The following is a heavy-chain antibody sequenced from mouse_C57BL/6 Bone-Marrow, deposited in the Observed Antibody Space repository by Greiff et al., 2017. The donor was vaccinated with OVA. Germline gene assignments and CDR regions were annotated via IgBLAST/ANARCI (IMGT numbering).Heavy chain of an antibody. Sequence: EVKLLESGGGLVQPKGSLKLSCAASGFSFNTYAMNWVRQAPGKGLEWVARIRSKSNNYATYYADSVKDRFTISRDDSESMLYLQMNNLKTEDTAMYYCVRHLWAYWGQGTLVTVSA. CDR2: IRSKSNNYAT. J-gene: IGHJ3*01. D-gene: IGHD1-1*02. CDR3: VRHLWAY. V-gene: IGHV10-1*01. CDR1: GFSFNTYA.